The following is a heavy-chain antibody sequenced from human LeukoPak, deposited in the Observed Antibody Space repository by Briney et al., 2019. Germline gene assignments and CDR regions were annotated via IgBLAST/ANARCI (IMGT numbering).Heavy chain of an antibody. Sequence: GGSLRLSCAASGFTFTSFAMNWVRQAPGKGLEWVSSISSSSSYIYYADSVKGRFTISRDNAKNSLYLQMNSLRAEDTAVYYCARDSYKLKVVPAARRAFDIWGQGTMVTVSS. CDR3: ARDSYKLKVVPAARRAFDI. CDR1: GFTFTSFA. D-gene: IGHD2-2*01. CDR2: ISSSSSYI. J-gene: IGHJ3*02. V-gene: IGHV3-21*01.